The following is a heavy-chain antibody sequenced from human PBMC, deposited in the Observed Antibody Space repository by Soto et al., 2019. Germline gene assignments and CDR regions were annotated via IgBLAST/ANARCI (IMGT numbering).Heavy chain of an antibody. V-gene: IGHV3-7*01. CDR1: GFTFSSYW. CDR2: IKQDGSEK. J-gene: IGHJ6*03. Sequence: EVQLVESGGGLVQPGGSLRLSCAASGFTFSSYWMSWVRQAPGKGLEWVANIKQDGSEKYYVDSVKGRFTISRDNAKNSLYLQMNSLRAEDTAVYYCARCRITGTTPNYYYYYMDVWGKGTTVTVSS. D-gene: IGHD1-7*01. CDR3: ARCRITGTTPNYYYYYMDV.